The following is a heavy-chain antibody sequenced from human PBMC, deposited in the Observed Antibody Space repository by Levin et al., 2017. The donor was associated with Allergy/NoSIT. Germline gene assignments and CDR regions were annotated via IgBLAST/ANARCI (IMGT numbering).Heavy chain of an antibody. CDR3: ARDGPPYCSSTSCYVEVDWFDP. V-gene: IGHV1-18*01. CDR1: GYTFTSYG. D-gene: IGHD2-2*01. CDR2: ISAYNGNT. Sequence: GASVKVSCKASGYTFTSYGISWVRQAPGQGLEWMGWISAYNGNTNYAQKLQGRVTMTTDTSTSTAYMELRSLRSDDTAVYYCARDGPPYCSSTSCYVEVDWFDPWGQGTLVTVSS. J-gene: IGHJ5*02.